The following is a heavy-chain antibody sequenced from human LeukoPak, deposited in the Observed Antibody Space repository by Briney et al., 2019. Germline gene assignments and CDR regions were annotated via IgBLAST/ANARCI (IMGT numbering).Heavy chain of an antibody. CDR1: GYSFTSYC. CDR2: IYPGDSGP. Sequence: GESLKISCKVSGYSFTSYCIGWVRQMPGKGLEWRGSIYPGDSGPTYSPSFQGQVTISVDKSINTAYLQWSSLQASDTAMYYCGMSGDRVPLQDDVFDVWGQGTMVTVST. CDR3: GMSGDRVPLQDDVFDV. V-gene: IGHV5-51*01. D-gene: IGHD1-26*01. J-gene: IGHJ3*01.